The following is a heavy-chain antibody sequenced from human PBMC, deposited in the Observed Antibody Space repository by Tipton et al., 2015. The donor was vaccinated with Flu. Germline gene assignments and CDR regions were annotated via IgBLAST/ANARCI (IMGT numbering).Heavy chain of an antibody. CDR3: ARGGTNYYDILTGEGWYFDY. D-gene: IGHD3-9*01. J-gene: IGHJ4*02. CDR2: IYTSGST. V-gene: IGHV4-4*07. Sequence: TLSLTCTVSGGSISSYYWSWIRQPAGKGLEWIGRIYTSGSTNYNPSLKSRVTMSVDTSKNQFSLKLSSVTAADTAVYYCARGGTNYYDILTGEGWYFDYWGQGTLVTVSS. CDR1: GGSISSYY.